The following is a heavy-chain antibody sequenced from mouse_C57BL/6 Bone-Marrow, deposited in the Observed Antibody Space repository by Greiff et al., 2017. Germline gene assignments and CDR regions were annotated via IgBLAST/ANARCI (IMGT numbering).Heavy chain of an antibody. J-gene: IGHJ2*01. Sequence: DVKLQESGTVLARPGASVKMSCKTSGYTFTSYWMHWVKQRPGQGLEWIGAIYPGNSDTSYNQKVKGKAKLTAVTSASTAYMELSSLTNEDSAVYYCTRTPITTVVATRFDYWGQGTTLTVSS. CDR3: TRTPITTVVATRFDY. CDR1: GYTFTSYW. D-gene: IGHD1-1*01. CDR2: IYPGNSDT. V-gene: IGHV1-5*01.